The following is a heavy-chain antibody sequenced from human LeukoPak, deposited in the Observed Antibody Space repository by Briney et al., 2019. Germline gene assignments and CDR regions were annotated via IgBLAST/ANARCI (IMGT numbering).Heavy chain of an antibody. CDR2: IYSSGST. D-gene: IGHD2-15*01. V-gene: IGHV4-59*02. Sequence: PSETLSLTCNVSGGSVRGYYWSWIRQPPGKGLEWIGYIYSSGSTNYNPSPKSRVTMSVDTSKNQFSLKLSSVTAADTAVYYCARGWPFDYWGQGTLVTVSS. CDR3: ARGWPFDY. CDR1: GGSVRGYY. J-gene: IGHJ4*02.